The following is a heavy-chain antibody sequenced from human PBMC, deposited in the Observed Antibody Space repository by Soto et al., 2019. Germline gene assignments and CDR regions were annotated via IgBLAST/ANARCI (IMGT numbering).Heavy chain of an antibody. V-gene: IGHV3-30-3*01. J-gene: IGHJ4*02. CDR1: GFTFSSYA. CDR2: ISYDGSNK. CDR3: ARVAGYYDSSGLAFDY. D-gene: IGHD3-22*01. Sequence: PGGSLRLSCAASGFTFSSYAMHWVRQAPGKGLEWVAVISYDGSNKYYADSVKGRFTISRDNSKNTLYLQMNSLRAEDTAVYYCARVAGYYDSSGLAFDYWGQGTLVTVSS.